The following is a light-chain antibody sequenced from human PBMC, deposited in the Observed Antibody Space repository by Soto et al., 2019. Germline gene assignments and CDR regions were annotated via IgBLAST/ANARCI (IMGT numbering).Light chain of an antibody. CDR3: QQYNNGPPT. J-gene: IGKJ1*01. V-gene: IGKV3D-15*01. CDR2: GAS. Sequence: EIVMTQSPATLSVSPGERATLSCRASQSVSGNLAWYQQKPGQAPRLLIDGASTRATGIPARFSGSGSGTEFTLTISSLQSEDFAVYYCQQYNNGPPTFGQGTKVEIK. CDR1: QSVSGN.